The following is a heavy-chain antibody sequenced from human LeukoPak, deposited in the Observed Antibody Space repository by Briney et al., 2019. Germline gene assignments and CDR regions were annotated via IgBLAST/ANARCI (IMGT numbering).Heavy chain of an antibody. CDR2: TYYSGST. J-gene: IGHJ4*02. CDR1: GGSISSSSYY. V-gene: IGHV4-39*01. CDR3: ARQDYGGNSGENY. Sequence: PSETLSLTCTVSGGSISSSSYYWGWIRQPPGKGLEWIGSTYYSGSTYYNPSLKSRVTISVDTSKNQFSLKLSSVTAADTAVNYCARQDYGGNSGENYWGQGTLVTVSS. D-gene: IGHD4-23*01.